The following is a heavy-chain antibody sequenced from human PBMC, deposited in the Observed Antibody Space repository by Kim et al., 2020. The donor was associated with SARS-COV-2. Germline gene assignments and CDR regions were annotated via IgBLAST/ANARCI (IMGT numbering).Heavy chain of an antibody. D-gene: IGHD2-2*01. Sequence: GGSLRLSCAASGFTFSSYGMHWVRQAPGKGLEWGAVIWYDGSNKYYAESVKGRFTISRDNSKNTLYLQMNSLRAEDTAVYYCARAQGCSSTSCQLEYFQHWGQGTLVTVSS. V-gene: IGHV3-33*01. CDR2: IWYDGSNK. CDR3: ARAQGCSSTSCQLEYFQH. J-gene: IGHJ1*01. CDR1: GFTFSSYG.